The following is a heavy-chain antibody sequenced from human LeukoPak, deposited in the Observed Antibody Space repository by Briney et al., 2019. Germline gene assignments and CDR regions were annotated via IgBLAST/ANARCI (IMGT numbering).Heavy chain of an antibody. CDR2: ISGSGGST. CDR1: GFIFSSYA. CDR3: GRGAGAFDI. D-gene: IGHD6-13*01. Sequence: GGSLRLSCAASGFIFSSYAMTWVRQAPGKGLEWVSVISGSGGSTYYADSVKGRFTISRHNSTNTLYLQMNSLRAEDTAVYYCGRGAGAFDIWGQGTMVTVSS. V-gene: IGHV3-23*01. J-gene: IGHJ3*02.